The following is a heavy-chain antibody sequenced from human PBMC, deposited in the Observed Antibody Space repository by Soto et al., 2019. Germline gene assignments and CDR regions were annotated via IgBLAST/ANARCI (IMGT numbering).Heavy chain of an antibody. D-gene: IGHD3-3*01. V-gene: IGHV3-30*18. J-gene: IGHJ6*02. CDR2: ISYDGSNK. Sequence: ALRLSCAASGFTFSSYGMHWVRQAPGKGLEWVAVISYDGSNKYYADSVKGRFTISRDNSKNTLYLQMNSLRAEDTAVYYCAKERTYYDFWSPLDVWGQGTTVTVSS. CDR3: AKERTYYDFWSPLDV. CDR1: GFTFSSYG.